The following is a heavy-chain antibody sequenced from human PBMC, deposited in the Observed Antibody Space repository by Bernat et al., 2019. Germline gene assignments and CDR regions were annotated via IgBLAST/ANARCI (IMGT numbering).Heavy chain of an antibody. J-gene: IGHJ4*02. CDR2: ISSSGSTI. CDR3: ARDGGQLAPYDY. V-gene: IGHV3-48*03. CDR1: GFTFSSYE. Sequence: EVQLVESGGGLVQPGGSLRLSCAASGFTFSSYEMNWVRQAPGKGLEWVSYISSSGSTIYYADSVKGRFIISRDNAKNSLYLQMNSLRAEDTAVYYCARDGGQLAPYDYWGQGTLVTVSS. D-gene: IGHD3-3*02.